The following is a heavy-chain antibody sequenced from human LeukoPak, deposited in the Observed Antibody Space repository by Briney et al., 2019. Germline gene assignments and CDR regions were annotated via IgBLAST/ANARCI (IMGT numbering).Heavy chain of an antibody. CDR1: GYTFTGYY. CDR3: ASGGITIFGVVIPNPDY. V-gene: IGHV1-2*02. Sequence: ASVKVSCKASGYTFTGYYMHWVRQAPGQGLEWMGWINPNSGGTNYAQKFQGRVTMTRDMSISTAYMELSRLRSDDTAVYYCASGGITIFGVVIPNPDYWGQGTLVTVSS. D-gene: IGHD3-3*01. J-gene: IGHJ4*02. CDR2: INPNSGGT.